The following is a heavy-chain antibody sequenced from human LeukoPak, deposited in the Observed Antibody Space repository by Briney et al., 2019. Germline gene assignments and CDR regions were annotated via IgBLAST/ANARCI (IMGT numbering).Heavy chain of an antibody. D-gene: IGHD6-19*01. CDR1: GYTFTSYD. V-gene: IGHV1-8*01. J-gene: IGHJ4*02. CDR2: MNPNSGNT. CDR3: ASSISGKAVVDY. Sequence: ASVKVSPKASGYTFTSYDINWVRQATGQGLEWMGWMNPNSGNTGYAQKFQGRVTMTRNTSISTAYMELSSLRSEDTAVYYCASSISGKAVVDYWGQGILVIVSS.